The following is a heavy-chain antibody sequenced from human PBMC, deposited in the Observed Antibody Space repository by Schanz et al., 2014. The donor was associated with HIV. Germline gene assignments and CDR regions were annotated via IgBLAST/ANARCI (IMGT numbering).Heavy chain of an antibody. J-gene: IGHJ2*01. CDR3: ALSRPSGYGGSWYFDL. V-gene: IGHV3-7*03. Sequence: EVQLLESGGGLVQPGGSLRLSCAASGFTFSNYAMTWVRQAPGKGLEWVANIKQDGSEKYYVNSVKGRFTISRDNAKNSLYLQMNSLRAEDTAVYYCALSRPSGYGGSWYFDLWGRGTLVAVSS. CDR2: IKQDGSEK. CDR1: GFTFSNYA. D-gene: IGHD2-15*01.